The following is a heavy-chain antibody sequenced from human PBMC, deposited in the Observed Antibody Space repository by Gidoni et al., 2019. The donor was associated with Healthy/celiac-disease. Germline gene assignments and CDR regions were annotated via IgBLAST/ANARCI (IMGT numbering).Heavy chain of an antibody. CDR3: ARDWFRGYMDV. CDR1: GFTFSSYG. CDR2: IWYDGSNK. Sequence: QVQLVESGGGVVQPGRSLRLSCAASGFTFSSYGMHWVRQARGKGLEWVAVIWYDGSNKYYADSVKGRFTISRDNSKNTLYLQMNSLRAEDTAVYYCARDWFRGYMDVWGKGTTVTVSS. V-gene: IGHV3-33*01. J-gene: IGHJ6*03. D-gene: IGHD3-10*01.